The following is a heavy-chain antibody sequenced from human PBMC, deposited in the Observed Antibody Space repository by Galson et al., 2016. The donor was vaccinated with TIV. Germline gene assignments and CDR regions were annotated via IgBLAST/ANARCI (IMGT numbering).Heavy chain of an antibody. CDR1: GISLSAYS. CDR3: AKDLVWVVAGGGYLDS. CDR2: VSASGLST. V-gene: IGHV3-23*01. J-gene: IGHJ5*01. D-gene: IGHD2-15*01. Sequence: SLRLSCAASGISLSAYSMNWVRQAPGKGLEWVSTVSASGLSTYYTDSVKGRFTVSRDNSKNTLYLQMNSLRAEDTAVYYCAKDLVWVVAGGGYLDSWGQGTLVTVSS.